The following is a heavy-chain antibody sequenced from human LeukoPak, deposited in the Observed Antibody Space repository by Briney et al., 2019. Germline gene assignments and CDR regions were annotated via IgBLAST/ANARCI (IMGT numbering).Heavy chain of an antibody. V-gene: IGHV4-38-2*01. J-gene: IGHJ4*02. D-gene: IGHD3-3*01. CDR1: GYSINSGYY. Sequence: SETLSLTCAVSGYSINSGYYWGWIRQPPGKGLEWVGTIYRSGTTYYNSSLQSRVTISGDTSKNQFSLNLRSVTAADTAVYYCARHTDFWDYWDQGTLVTVSS. CDR3: ARHTDFWDY. CDR2: IYRSGTT.